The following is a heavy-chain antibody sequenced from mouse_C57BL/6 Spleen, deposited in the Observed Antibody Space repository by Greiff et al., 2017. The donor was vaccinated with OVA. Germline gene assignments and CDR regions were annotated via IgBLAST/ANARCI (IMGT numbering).Heavy chain of an antibody. D-gene: IGHD1-1*02. Sequence: EVKVVESGGGLVKPGGSLKLSCAASGFTFSDYGMHWVRQAPEKGLEWVAYISSGSSTIYYADTVKGRFTISRDNAKNTLFLQMTSLRSEDTAMYYCASIWSSYAMDYWGQGTSVTVSS. J-gene: IGHJ4*01. CDR1: GFTFSDYG. V-gene: IGHV5-17*01. CDR2: ISSGSSTI. CDR3: ASIWSSYAMDY.